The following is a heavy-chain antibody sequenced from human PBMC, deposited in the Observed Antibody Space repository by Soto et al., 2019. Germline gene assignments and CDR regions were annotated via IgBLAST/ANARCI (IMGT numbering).Heavy chain of an antibody. CDR2: ISWNSGNL. D-gene: IGHD4-17*01. V-gene: IGHV3-9*01. Sequence: EVQLVESGGGLVQPGRSLRLSCAASGFTFDDYAMHWVRQPPGKGLEWVSSISWNSGNLGYADSVKGRFTISRDNAKNSLYLQMNSLRGEDTALYYCAKGASTTVFAFNDYWGQGTLVTGSS. CDR3: AKGASTTVFAFNDY. CDR1: GFTFDDYA. J-gene: IGHJ4*02.